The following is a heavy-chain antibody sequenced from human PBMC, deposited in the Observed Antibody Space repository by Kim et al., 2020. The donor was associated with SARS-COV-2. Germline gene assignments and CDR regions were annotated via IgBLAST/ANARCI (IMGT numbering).Heavy chain of an antibody. D-gene: IGHD2-2*01. CDR1: GFTFSSYW. CDR3: ARDMWIVVVPARPGAFDY. CDR2: IKQDGSEK. Sequence: GGSLRLSCAASGFTFSSYWMSWVRQAPGKGLEWVANIKQDGSEKYYVDSVKGRFTISRDNAKNSLYLQMNSLRAEDTAVYYCARDMWIVVVPARPGAFDYWGQGTLVTVSS. V-gene: IGHV3-7*01. J-gene: IGHJ4*02.